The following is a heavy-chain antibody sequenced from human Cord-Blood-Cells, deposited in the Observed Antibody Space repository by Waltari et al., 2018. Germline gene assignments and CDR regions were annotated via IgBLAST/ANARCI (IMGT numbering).Heavy chain of an antibody. Sequence: QVQLVQSGAEVKKPGASVKVSCQASGYTFTGHYMHWVRQAPGQGLEWMGWINPNSGGTNYAQKFQGRVTMTRDTSISTAYMELSRLRSDDTAVYYCARDQGGSYYWFDPWGQGTLVTVSS. D-gene: IGHD1-26*01. CDR1: GYTFTGHY. J-gene: IGHJ5*02. CDR3: ARDQGGSYYWFDP. V-gene: IGHV1-2*02. CDR2: INPNSGGT.